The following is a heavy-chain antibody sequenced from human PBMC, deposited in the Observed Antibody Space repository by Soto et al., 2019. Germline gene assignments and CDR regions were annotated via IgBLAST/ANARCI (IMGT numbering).Heavy chain of an antibody. CDR2: ISGSGGST. V-gene: IGHV3-23*01. J-gene: IGHJ4*02. Sequence: VGSLRLSCAASGFTFSSYAMSWVRQAPGKGLEWVSVISGSGGSTHYVDSVKGRFTISRDNSKNTLYLQMNSLRAEDTAVYYCAKDAGRFLEWFLPFDSWGQGSLVTVSS. CDR1: GFTFSSYA. D-gene: IGHD3-3*01. CDR3: AKDAGRFLEWFLPFDS.